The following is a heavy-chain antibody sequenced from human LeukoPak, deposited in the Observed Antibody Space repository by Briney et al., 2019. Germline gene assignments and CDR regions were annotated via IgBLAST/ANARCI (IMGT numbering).Heavy chain of an antibody. CDR1: GFIFSSYW. V-gene: IGHV3-74*01. D-gene: IGHD3-10*01. CDR2: INTDGSST. J-gene: IGHJ5*02. Sequence: EPGGSLRLSCAASGFIFSSYWMHWVRHTPGKGLAWVSRINTDGSSTSYADSVKGRFTISRDNAKNSLYLQMNSLRAEDTAVYYCARDRLWFGELSAYNWFDPWGQGTLVTVSS. CDR3: ARDRLWFGELSAYNWFDP.